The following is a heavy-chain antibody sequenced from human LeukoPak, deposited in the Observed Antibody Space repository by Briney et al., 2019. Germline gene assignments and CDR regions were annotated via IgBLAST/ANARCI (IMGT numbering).Heavy chain of an antibody. D-gene: IGHD3-22*01. V-gene: IGHV4-59*01. Sequence: SETPSLTCSVSGGSISSYYWSWIRQPPGKGLEWIGYIYYSGSTNYNPSLKSRVTISVDTSKNQFSLKLSSVTAADTAVYYCARDRDYYDSSGYWAFDIWGQGTMVTVSS. CDR2: IYYSGST. CDR1: GGSISSYY. CDR3: ARDRDYYDSSGYWAFDI. J-gene: IGHJ3*02.